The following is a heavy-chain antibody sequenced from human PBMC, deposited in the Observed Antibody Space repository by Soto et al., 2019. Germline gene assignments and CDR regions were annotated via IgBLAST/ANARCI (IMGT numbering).Heavy chain of an antibody. CDR2: IYYIGST. Sequence: SETLSLTCTVSGGSMSNYYWSWIRQPPGKGLEWIGYIYYIGSTNYNPSLKSRVTMSVDTSRNQLSLNLNSVSASDTAVYYCARDWGPYWFDSWGQGILVTVSS. J-gene: IGHJ5*01. D-gene: IGHD3-16*01. CDR1: GGSMSNYY. V-gene: IGHV4-59*12. CDR3: ARDWGPYWFDS.